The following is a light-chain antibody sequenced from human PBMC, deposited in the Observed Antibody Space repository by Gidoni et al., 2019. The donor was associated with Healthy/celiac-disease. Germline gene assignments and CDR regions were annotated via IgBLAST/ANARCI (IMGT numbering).Light chain of an antibody. CDR1: QDISNY. Sequence: DIQMTQSPSSLSASVGDRVTITCQASQDISNYLNWYQQKPGKAPKLLIYDASNLEPGVPSRFSGSGSGTDFTFTISSLQPEDIATYYCQQYDNLLLTFGGGTKVEIK. J-gene: IGKJ4*01. CDR2: DAS. CDR3: QQYDNLLLT. V-gene: IGKV1-33*01.